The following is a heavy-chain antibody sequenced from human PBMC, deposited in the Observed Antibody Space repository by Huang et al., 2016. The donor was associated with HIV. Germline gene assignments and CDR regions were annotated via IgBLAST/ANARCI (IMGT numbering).Heavy chain of an antibody. CDR3: ARGPLHRAIMNWGEGFDDGWRTGFDP. CDR2: ADRGSGNT. Sequence: QEQLVQSGAEVKKPGASVTVPCKASGYTFSFPDVHWVRQVSGQGLEWMGGADRGSGNTGYERRFQGRVTMTTNASGTTAYMELRSLTSEDTAVYFCARGPLHRAIMNWGEGFDDGWRTGFDPWGQGTLVIVTS. CDR1: GYTFSFPD. D-gene: IGHD7-27*01. J-gene: IGHJ5*02. V-gene: IGHV1-8*01.